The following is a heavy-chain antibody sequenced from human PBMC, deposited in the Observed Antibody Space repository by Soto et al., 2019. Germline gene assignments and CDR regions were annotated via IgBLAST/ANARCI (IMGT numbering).Heavy chain of an antibody. CDR2: ISGTGGST. D-gene: IGHD3-22*01. CDR3: AKEYLTYYYESSGKGYFDY. Sequence: EVQLLESGGGLVQPGGSLRLSCAASGFTFSNSAMTWVRQAPGKGLEWVSAISGTGGSTYYADSVKGRFTISRDNAKNPLYLQMNSLRAEDTAVYYCAKEYLTYYYESSGKGYFDYWGQGTLVTVSS. J-gene: IGHJ4*02. V-gene: IGHV3-23*01. CDR1: GFTFSNSA.